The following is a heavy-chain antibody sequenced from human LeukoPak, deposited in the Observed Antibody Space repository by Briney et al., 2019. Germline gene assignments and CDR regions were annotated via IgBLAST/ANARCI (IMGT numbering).Heavy chain of an antibody. J-gene: IGHJ4*02. CDR3: ARDAGWRQLPLLDY. V-gene: IGHV3-48*03. CDR1: GFTFSSYE. D-gene: IGHD5-24*01. CDR2: INSGGDTI. Sequence: GGSLRLSCGASGFTFSSYEMNWVRQAPGKGLEWVSYINSGGDTIYYADSVKGRFTISRDNAKNSLYLQMNSLRAEDTAIYYCARDAGWRQLPLLDYWGQGTLVTVSS.